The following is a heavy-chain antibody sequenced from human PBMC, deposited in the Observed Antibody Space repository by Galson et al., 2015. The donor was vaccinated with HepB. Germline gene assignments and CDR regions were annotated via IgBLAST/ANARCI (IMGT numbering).Heavy chain of an antibody. CDR3: ARDGSVAGIGYFDY. Sequence: CAISGDSVSSNSAAWNWIRQSPSRGLEWLGRTYYRSKWYNDYAVSVKSRIIINPDTSKNQFSLQLNSVTPEDTAVYYCARDGSVAGIGYFDYWGQGTLVTVSS. V-gene: IGHV6-1*01. D-gene: IGHD6-19*01. CDR1: GDSVSSNSAA. J-gene: IGHJ4*02. CDR2: TYYRSKWYN.